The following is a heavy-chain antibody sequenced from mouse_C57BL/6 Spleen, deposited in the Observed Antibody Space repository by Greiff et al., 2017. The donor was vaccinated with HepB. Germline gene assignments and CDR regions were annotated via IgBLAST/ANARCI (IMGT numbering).Heavy chain of an antibody. CDR3: AIEVYEGYYVLDY. Sequence: QVQLLQSGAELVRPGTSVKVSCKASGYAFTNYLIVWVKQRPGQGLEWIGVINPGGGGTNYNEKFKGKVTLTADKSSSTAYMQHSSLTSEDSAVFFGAIEVYEGYYVLDYWGQGTTLTVSS. CDR1: GYAFTNYL. CDR2: INPGGGGT. J-gene: IGHJ2*01. D-gene: IGHD2-3*01. V-gene: IGHV1-54*01.